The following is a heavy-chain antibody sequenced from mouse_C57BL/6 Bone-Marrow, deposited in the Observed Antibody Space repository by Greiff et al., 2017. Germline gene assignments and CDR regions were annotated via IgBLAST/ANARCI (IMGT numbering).Heavy chain of an antibody. V-gene: IGHV1-59*01. J-gene: IGHJ4*01. CDR3: AKLGAMDY. CDR1: GYTFTSYW. D-gene: IGHD4-1*01. Sequence: QVHVKQPGAELVRPGTSVKLSCKASGYTFTSYWMHWVKQRPGQGLEWIGVIDPSDSYTNYNQKFKGKATLTVDTSSSTAYMQLSSLTSEDSAVYYCAKLGAMDYWGQGTSVTVSS. CDR2: IDPSDSYT.